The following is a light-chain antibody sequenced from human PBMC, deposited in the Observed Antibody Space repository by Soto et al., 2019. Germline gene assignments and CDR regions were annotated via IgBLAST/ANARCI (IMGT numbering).Light chain of an antibody. Sequence: DIQMTQSPSSLSASVGDRVTITCRASEDISNYLAWYQQKPGKVPKLLIYGASTLQSGVPSRFSGSGSGTDVTLTISSLQTEDVATYYCQNYNRAPWTFGQGTKVESK. CDR2: GAS. V-gene: IGKV1-27*01. J-gene: IGKJ1*01. CDR1: EDISNY. CDR3: QNYNRAPWT.